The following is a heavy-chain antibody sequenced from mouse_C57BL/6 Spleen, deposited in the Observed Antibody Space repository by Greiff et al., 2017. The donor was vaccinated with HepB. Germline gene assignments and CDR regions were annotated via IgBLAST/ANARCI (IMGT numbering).Heavy chain of an antibody. D-gene: IGHD2-4*01. CDR3: ARKGGYDYDGYFDV. V-gene: IGHV3-6*01. J-gene: IGHJ1*03. Sequence: EVKLMESGPGLVKPSQSLSLTCSAPASSIPSGFYWNGIGQFPGNKLEWRGNISYDGSNNYNPSLKNRISITGDTSKNKFFLKLNSVTTEDTAAYYCARKGGYDYDGYFDVWGTGTTVTVSS. CDR2: ISYDGSN. CDR1: ASSIPSGFY.